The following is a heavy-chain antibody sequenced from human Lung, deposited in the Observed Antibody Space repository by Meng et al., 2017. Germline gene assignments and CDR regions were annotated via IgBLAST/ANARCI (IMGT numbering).Heavy chain of an antibody. CDR1: GFTFSSYA. V-gene: IGHV3-23*01. CDR2: ISGSGGST. Sequence: RGSLRLSCAASGFTFSSYAMSWVRQAPGKGLEWVSAISGSGGSTYYADSVKGRFTISRDNSKNTLYLQMNSLRAEDTAVYYCAKKSSYSSGWYALWGQGTLVTVSS. D-gene: IGHD6-19*01. J-gene: IGHJ4*02. CDR3: AKKSSYSSGWYAL.